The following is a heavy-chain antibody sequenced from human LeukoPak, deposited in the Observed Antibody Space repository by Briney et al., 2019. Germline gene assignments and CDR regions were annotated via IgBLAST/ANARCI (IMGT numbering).Heavy chain of an antibody. CDR2: ISGSGGTT. D-gene: IGHD3-3*01. V-gene: IGHV3-23*01. J-gene: IGHJ4*02. CDR1: GFTFSSYA. Sequence: GGSLRLSCAASGFTFSSYAMSWVRQAPGKGLEWVSGISGSGGTTYYADSVKGRFTISRDNSKNTLYLQMNSLRAEDMAAYYCAKDRDYGFWSGYYYWGQGTLVTVSS. CDR3: AKDRDYGFWSGYYY.